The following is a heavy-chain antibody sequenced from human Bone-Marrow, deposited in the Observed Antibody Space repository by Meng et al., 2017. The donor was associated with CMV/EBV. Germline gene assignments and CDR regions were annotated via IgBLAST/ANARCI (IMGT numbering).Heavy chain of an antibody. D-gene: IGHD1-14*01. J-gene: IGHJ4*02. Sequence: GESLKISCAASGFTFSSYSMNWVRQAPGKGLEWVSSISSSSSYIYYADSVKGRFTISRDNAKNSLYLQMNSLRAEDTAVYYCAKGYHEDYWGQGPLVTVSS. CDR3: AKGYHEDY. CDR1: GFTFSSYS. V-gene: IGHV3-21*01. CDR2: ISSSSSYI.